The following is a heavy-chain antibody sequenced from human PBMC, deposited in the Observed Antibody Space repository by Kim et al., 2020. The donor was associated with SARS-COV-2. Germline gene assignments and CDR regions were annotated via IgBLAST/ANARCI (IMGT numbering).Heavy chain of an antibody. Sequence: ASVKVSCKASGYTFTSYGISWVRQAPGQGLEWMGWISAYNGNTNYAQKLQGRVTMTTDTSTSTAYMELRSLRSDDTAVYYCARDPVVVVVAATRGWFDPWGQGTLVTVSS. D-gene: IGHD2-15*01. V-gene: IGHV1-18*04. J-gene: IGHJ5*02. CDR1: GYTFTSYG. CDR2: ISAYNGNT. CDR3: ARDPVVVVVAATRGWFDP.